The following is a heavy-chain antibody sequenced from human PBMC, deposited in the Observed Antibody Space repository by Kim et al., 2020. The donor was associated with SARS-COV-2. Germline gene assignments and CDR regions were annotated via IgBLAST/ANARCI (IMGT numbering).Heavy chain of an antibody. D-gene: IGHD3-3*01. J-gene: IGHJ6*02. CDR3: ARLGVPPGQTIFGVVMYHTYYYYGMDV. CDR1: GGSFSGYY. Sequence: SETLSLTCAVYGGSFSGYYWSWIRQPPGKGLEWIGEINHSGSTNYNPSLKSRVTISVDTSKNQFSLKLSSVTAADTAVYYCARLGVPPGQTIFGVVMYHTYYYYGMDVWGQGTTVTVSS. V-gene: IGHV4-34*01. CDR2: INHSGST.